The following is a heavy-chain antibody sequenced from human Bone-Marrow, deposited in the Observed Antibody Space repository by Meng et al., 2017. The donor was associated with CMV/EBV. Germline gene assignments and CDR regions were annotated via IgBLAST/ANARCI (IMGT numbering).Heavy chain of an antibody. Sequence: KVYCKASGYNFIDYYIHWVRQAPGQGLEWMGWINTKSGGTKYAQKFQGSVTMTRDTSISTAYMELTRLRSDDTAVYYCARGDIIRGYWGQGTLVTVSS. J-gene: IGHJ4*02. D-gene: IGHD3-10*01. V-gene: IGHV1-2*02. CDR2: INTKSGGT. CDR1: GYNFIDYY. CDR3: ARGDIIRGY.